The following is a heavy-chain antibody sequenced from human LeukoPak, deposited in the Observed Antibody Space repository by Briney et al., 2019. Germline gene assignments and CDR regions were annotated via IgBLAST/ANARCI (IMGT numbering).Heavy chain of an antibody. V-gene: IGHV3-30-3*01. Sequence: PGGSLRLSCAASEFTISSYAMHWVRQAPGKGLEWVAVISVDGGNRFYADSVRGRFTISRDNSKNTLYLQMDSLRAEDTAVYYCARDPRTAASRNYFGYWGQGTPVTVSS. D-gene: IGHD2-2*01. J-gene: IGHJ4*02. CDR1: EFTISSYA. CDR2: ISVDGGNR. CDR3: ARDPRTAASRNYFGY.